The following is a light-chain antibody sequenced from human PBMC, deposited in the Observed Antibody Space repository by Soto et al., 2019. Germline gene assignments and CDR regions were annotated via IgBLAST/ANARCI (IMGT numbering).Light chain of an antibody. Sequence: THSPSTLTFLLSERATHPHMTSQRVTSNSLAWFQQIPGQAPRLLIYGASNRATGIPDRFSGSGSGTDFTLTISRLEPEDFAVYYCQQYIGLPRTFGQGTKVDIK. CDR3: QQYIGLPRT. V-gene: IGKV3-20*01. CDR1: QRVTSNS. J-gene: IGKJ1*01. CDR2: GAS.